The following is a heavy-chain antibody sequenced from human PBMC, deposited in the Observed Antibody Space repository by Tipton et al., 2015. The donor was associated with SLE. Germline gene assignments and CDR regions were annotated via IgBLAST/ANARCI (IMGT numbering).Heavy chain of an antibody. D-gene: IGHD5-24*01. J-gene: IGHJ4*02. CDR2: IYHSGST. V-gene: IGHV4-30-2*01. CDR1: GGSISSGGYS. Sequence: TLSLTCAVSGGSISSGGYSWSWIRQPPGKGLEWIGYIYHSGSTYYNPSLKSRVTISVDRSKNQFSLKLSSVTAADTAVYYCAREDGRYYFDYWGQGTLVTVSS. CDR3: AREDGRYYFDY.